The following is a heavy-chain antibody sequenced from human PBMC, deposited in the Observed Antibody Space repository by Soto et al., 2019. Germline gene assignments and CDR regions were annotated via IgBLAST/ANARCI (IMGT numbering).Heavy chain of an antibody. CDR1: GFTFSSYG. CDR3: ARGATTSGWFDP. V-gene: IGHV3-33*01. J-gene: IGHJ5*02. Sequence: QVQLVESGGGVVQPGRSLRLSCAASGFTFSSYGMHWVRQAPGKGLEWVAVIWYDGSNKYYADSVKGRFTISRDNSKNTLYLQMNSLRAEDTAVYYCARGATTSGWFDPWGQGTLVTVSS. D-gene: IGHD3-16*01. CDR2: IWYDGSNK.